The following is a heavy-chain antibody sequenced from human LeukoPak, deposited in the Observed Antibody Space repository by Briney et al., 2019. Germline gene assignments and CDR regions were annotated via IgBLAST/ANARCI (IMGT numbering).Heavy chain of an antibody. V-gene: IGHV3-7*03. D-gene: IGHD5-12*01. J-gene: IGHJ4*02. Sequence: PGGSLRLSCAASGFTFSSYWMSWVRQAPGKGLEWVANIKQDGSEKYYVDSVKGRFTISRDNSKNTLYLQMNSLRAEDTAVYYCARGVYSGYGALDYWGQGTLVTVSS. CDR1: GFTFSSYW. CDR3: ARGVYSGYGALDY. CDR2: IKQDGSEK.